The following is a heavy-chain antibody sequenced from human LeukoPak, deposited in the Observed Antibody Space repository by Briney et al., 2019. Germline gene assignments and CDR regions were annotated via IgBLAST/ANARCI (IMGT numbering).Heavy chain of an antibody. CDR3: AKSGYNRFDY. J-gene: IGHJ4*02. V-gene: IGHV1-2*02. D-gene: IGHD5-24*01. CDR1: GYTFTGYY. CDR2: INPKSGGT. Sequence: ASVKVSCKASGYTFTGYYMYWVRQAPGQGLEWMGWINPKSGGTNYAQKFQGRVTMTRDTSISTAYMELSRLRSDDTAVYFCAKSGYNRFDYWGQGTLVTVSS.